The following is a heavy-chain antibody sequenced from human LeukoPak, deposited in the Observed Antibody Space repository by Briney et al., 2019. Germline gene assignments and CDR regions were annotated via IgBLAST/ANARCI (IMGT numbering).Heavy chain of an antibody. V-gene: IGHV1-2*02. Sequence: GASVKVSCKASGYTFTGYYMHWVRQAPRQGLEWMGWINPNSGGTNYAQKFQGRVTMTRDTSISTAYMELSRLRSDDTAVYYCARGPQLHYYYYGMDVWGQGTTVTVSS. CDR3: ARGPQLHYYYYGMDV. CDR1: GYTFTGYY. J-gene: IGHJ6*02. D-gene: IGHD2-2*01. CDR2: INPNSGGT.